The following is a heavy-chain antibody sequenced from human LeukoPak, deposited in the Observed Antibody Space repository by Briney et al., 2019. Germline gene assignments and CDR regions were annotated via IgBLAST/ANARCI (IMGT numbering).Heavy chain of an antibody. J-gene: IGHJ4*02. V-gene: IGHV3-30*02. D-gene: IGHD5-24*01. CDR1: GFTFSSYG. Sequence: GGSLRLSCAASGFTFSSYGMHWVRQAPGKGLEWVAFIRYDGSNKYYADSVKGRFTISRDNSKNTLYLQMNSLRAEDTAVYYCAKGLAWEMATITDDYWGQGTLVTVSS. CDR3: AKGLAWEMATITDDY. CDR2: IRYDGSNK.